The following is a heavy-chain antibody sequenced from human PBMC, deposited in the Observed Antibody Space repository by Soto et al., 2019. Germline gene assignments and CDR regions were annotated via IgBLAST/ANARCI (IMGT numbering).Heavy chain of an antibody. CDR3: ARGNDWKSSTFDI. J-gene: IGHJ3*02. Sequence: QVQLQESGPGLVKPSETLSLTCTVAGGSLTDHYWNWFRQSPGKGLHWIGYVYYSGGTNYNPSLKSRVTMSVDTSKTQFSLNLRSVPAADKAVYYCARGNDWKSSTFDIWGQGTMVSVSS. CDR2: VYYSGGT. V-gene: IGHV4-59*11. D-gene: IGHD2-21*01. CDR1: GGSLTDHY.